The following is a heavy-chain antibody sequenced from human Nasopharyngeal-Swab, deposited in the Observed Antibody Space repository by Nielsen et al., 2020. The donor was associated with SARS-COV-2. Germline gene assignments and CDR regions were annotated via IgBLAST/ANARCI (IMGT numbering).Heavy chain of an antibody. V-gene: IGHV3-23*01. CDR3: SKPLSRCATWSTEANWFDP. CDR2: ISGKGATT. CDR1: GFTFSTYA. J-gene: IGHJ5*02. D-gene: IGHD2-8*02. Sequence: GESLKISCAASGFTFSTYARSWVRQAPGKGLEWVSTISGKGATTWYADSVKGRFTISRDKSTNTGYLQMNSLRAEDTALDYCSKPLSRCATWSTEANWFDPWGQGTLVTVSS.